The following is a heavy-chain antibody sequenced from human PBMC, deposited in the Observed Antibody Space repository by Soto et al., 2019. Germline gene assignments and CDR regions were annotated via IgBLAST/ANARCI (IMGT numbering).Heavy chain of an antibody. CDR3: AKLAAGSFDF. CDR1: GFTFDDYA. CDR2: IIWNSGNI. Sequence: PGGSLRLSCAASGFTFDDYAMHWVRQAPGKGLEWVSGIIWNSGNIVYADSVKGRFTISRDNAKNSLYLQMNSLRAEDTALYYCAKLAAGSFDFWGQGTLVTVSS. D-gene: IGHD6-13*01. J-gene: IGHJ4*02. V-gene: IGHV3-9*01.